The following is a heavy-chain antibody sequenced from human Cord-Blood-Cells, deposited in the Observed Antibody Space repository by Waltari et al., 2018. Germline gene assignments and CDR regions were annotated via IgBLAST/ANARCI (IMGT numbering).Heavy chain of an antibody. CDR3: ARRGIAAAGDAFDI. Sequence: QLQLQESGPGLVKPSETLSLPCTVSGGSLSCRSYNWGWIRQPPGKGLEWIGGIYYSGSTYYNPSLKSRVTISVDTSKNQFSLKLSSVTAADTAVYYCARRGIAAAGDAFDIWGQGTMVTVSS. CDR2: IYYSGST. D-gene: IGHD6-13*01. V-gene: IGHV4-39*01. J-gene: IGHJ3*02. CDR1: GGSLSCRSYN.